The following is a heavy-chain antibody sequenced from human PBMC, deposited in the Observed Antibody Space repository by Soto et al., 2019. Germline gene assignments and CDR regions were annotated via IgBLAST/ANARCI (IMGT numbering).Heavy chain of an antibody. Sequence: GASVKVSCKASAGTLSSYAISWVRQAPGQGLEWMGGIIPIFGTANYAQKFQGRVTITADESTSTAYMELSSLRSEDTAVYYCARGQQPDDGWFQHWGQGTLVTVSS. J-gene: IGHJ1*01. CDR1: AGTLSSYA. CDR3: ARGQQPDDGWFQH. CDR2: IIPIFGTA. V-gene: IGHV1-69*13. D-gene: IGHD6-13*01.